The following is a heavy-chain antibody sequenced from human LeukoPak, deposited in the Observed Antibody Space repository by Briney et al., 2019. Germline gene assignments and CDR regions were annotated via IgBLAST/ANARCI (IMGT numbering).Heavy chain of an antibody. D-gene: IGHD3-10*01. V-gene: IGHV1-69*05. J-gene: IGHJ4*02. CDR2: IIPIFGTA. CDR3: ARLSGSGTWDGNEVDY. Sequence: SVKVSCKASGGTFSGYAISWVRQAPGQGLEWMGGIIPIFGTANYAQKFQGRVTITTDESTSTAYMELSSLRSEDTAVYYCARLSGSGTWDGNEVDYWGQGTLVTVSS. CDR1: GGTFSGYA.